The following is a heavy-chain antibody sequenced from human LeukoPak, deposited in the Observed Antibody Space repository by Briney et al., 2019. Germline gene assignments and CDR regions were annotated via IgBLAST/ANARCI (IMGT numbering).Heavy chain of an antibody. V-gene: IGHV3-7*01. J-gene: IGHJ4*01. CDR2: TRQDGNEK. D-gene: IGHD1/OR15-1a*01. Sequence: PGGSLRLSCAVSGFTFSSYWMNWVRQAPGKGLEWVASTRQDGNEKSYVDSVKGRFTISRDNTKDSLYLQIDSLRAEDTAMYFCARDGTALGLYFDLWGQGTLVTASS. CDR1: GFTFSSYW. CDR3: ARDGTALGLYFDL.